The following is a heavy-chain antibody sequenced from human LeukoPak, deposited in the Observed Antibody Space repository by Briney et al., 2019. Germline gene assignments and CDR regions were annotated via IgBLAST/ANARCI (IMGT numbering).Heavy chain of an antibody. J-gene: IGHJ4*02. D-gene: IGHD4-23*01. Sequence: GGSLRLSCAASGFTFSSYGMHWVRQAPGKGLEWVAFIRYDGSNKYYADSVKGRFTISRDNSKNTLYLQMNSLRAEDTAVYYCAKSGGNSGSRGSAFDYWGQGTLVTVSS. V-gene: IGHV3-30*02. CDR3: AKSGGNSGSRGSAFDY. CDR2: IRYDGSNK. CDR1: GFTFSSYG.